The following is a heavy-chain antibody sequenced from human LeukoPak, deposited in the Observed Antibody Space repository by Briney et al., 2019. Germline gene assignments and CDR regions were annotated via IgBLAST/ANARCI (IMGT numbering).Heavy chain of an antibody. V-gene: IGHV3-30*04. CDR3: ARESGVHYGDSTDY. CDR1: GFTFSSYA. Sequence: PGGSLRLSCAASGFTFSSYAMHWVRQAPGKGLEWVAVISYDGSSKYYADSVKGRFTISRDNSKNTLYLQMNSLRAEDTAVYYCARESGVHYGDSTDYWGQGTLVTVSS. J-gene: IGHJ4*02. CDR2: ISYDGSSK. D-gene: IGHD4-17*01.